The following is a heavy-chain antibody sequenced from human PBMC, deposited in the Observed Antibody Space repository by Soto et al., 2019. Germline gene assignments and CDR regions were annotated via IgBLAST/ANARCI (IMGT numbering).Heavy chain of an antibody. Sequence: QPGGSLRLSCVASGFTFSSYAMSWVRQAPGKGLEWVSAISGSGGSTYYADSVKGRFTISRDNSKNTLYLQMNSLRAGDTAVYYCAKDHPTYYDYVWGSYRQGYFDYWGQGTLVTVSS. J-gene: IGHJ4*02. CDR1: GFTFSSYA. D-gene: IGHD3-16*02. CDR2: ISGSGGST. CDR3: AKDHPTYYDYVWGSYRQGYFDY. V-gene: IGHV3-23*01.